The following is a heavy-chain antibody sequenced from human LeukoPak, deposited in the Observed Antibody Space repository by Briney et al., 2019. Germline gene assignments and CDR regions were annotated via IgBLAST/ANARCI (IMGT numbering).Heavy chain of an antibody. CDR1: GFTFSSSG. Sequence: GGSLRLSCAASGFTFSSSGMHWVRQAPGKGLEWVAVISYDGSNKYYADSVKGRFTISRDNSKNTLYLQMYSLRAEDTAVYYCAKGNLRYLDYWGQGTLVTVSS. V-gene: IGHV3-30*18. CDR2: ISYDGSNK. J-gene: IGHJ4*02. CDR3: AKGNLRYLDY.